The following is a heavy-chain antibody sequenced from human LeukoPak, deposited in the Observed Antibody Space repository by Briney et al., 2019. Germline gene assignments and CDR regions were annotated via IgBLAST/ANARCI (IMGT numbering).Heavy chain of an antibody. Sequence: GASLRLSCAASGFTFSSYAMSWVRQAPGKGLEWVSAISGSGGSTYYADSVKGRFTISRDNSKNTLYLQMNSLRAEDTAVHYCAAPDLAHYGVDVWGQGTTVTVSS. CDR3: AAPDLAHYGVDV. CDR1: GFTFSSYA. V-gene: IGHV3-23*01. D-gene: IGHD1-14*01. CDR2: ISGSGGST. J-gene: IGHJ6*02.